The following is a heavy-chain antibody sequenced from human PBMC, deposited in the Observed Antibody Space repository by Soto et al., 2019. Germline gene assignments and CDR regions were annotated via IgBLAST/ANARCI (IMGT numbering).Heavy chain of an antibody. D-gene: IGHD3-9*01. CDR1: GGSVSSGSYY. CDR2: IYYGGSS. J-gene: IGHJ6*02. CDR3: TRVARLTGSYYGMDV. Sequence: QVQLQESGPGLVKPSETLSLTCTVFGGSVSSGSYYWSWIRQPPGQGLEWIGYIYYGGSSNYNPSLKSRVTISVDTSNYQFSLRLSSLTDADTAVYYCTRVARLTGSYYGMDVWGQGTTVTVSS. V-gene: IGHV4-61*01.